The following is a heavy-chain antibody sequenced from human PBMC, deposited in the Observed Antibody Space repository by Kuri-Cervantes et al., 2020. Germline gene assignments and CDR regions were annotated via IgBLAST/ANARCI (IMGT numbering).Heavy chain of an antibody. CDR1: GFTFSSYA. CDR3: AIRPRDYYDSSGDRYGMDV. J-gene: IGHJ6*02. V-gene: IGHV3-23*01. D-gene: IGHD3-22*01. Sequence: GESLKISCAASGFTFSSYAMSWVRQAPGKGLEWVSAMSGSGGSTYYADSVKGRFTISRDNSKNTLYLQMNSLRAEDTAVYYCAIRPRDYYDSSGDRYGMDVWGQGTTVTVSS. CDR2: MSGSGGST.